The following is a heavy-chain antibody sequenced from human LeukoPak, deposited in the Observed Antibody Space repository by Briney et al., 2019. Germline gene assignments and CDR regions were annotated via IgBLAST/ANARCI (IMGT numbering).Heavy chain of an antibody. D-gene: IGHD2-8*01. Sequence: GASVKVSCRASGYSLTTFGLTWVRQSPGQGLEWRGWVSALNGDTNYAQNLQDRVTLTTDTSTNTAYMELRSLRSDDTAMYYCTRGSTIGVEYFDYWGQGTLVTVSS. CDR1: GYSLTTFG. CDR3: TRGSTIGVEYFDY. CDR2: VSALNGDT. V-gene: IGHV1-18*01. J-gene: IGHJ4*02.